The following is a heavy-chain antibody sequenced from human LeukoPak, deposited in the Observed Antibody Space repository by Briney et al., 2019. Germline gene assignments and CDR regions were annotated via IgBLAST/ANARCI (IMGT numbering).Heavy chain of an antibody. D-gene: IGHD4-17*01. CDR1: GFSFSSYA. CDR3: VRSVTTLSDFHN. CDR2: ISSDGGGT. Sequence: GGSLRLSCAGSGFSFSSYAIHWVRQPPGKGLEYVSGISSDGGGTFFANSVKGRFTMSRENSKNTLYLQMNSLRPEDTAVYYCVRSVTTLSDFHNWGQGTLVTVSS. V-gene: IGHV3-64*01. J-gene: IGHJ4*02.